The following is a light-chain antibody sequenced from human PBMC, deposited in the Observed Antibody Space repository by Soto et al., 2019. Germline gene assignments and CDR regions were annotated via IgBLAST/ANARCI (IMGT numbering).Light chain of an antibody. CDR2: DVS. CDR1: QSVSTY. J-gene: IGKJ4*01. V-gene: IGKV3-11*01. CDR3: QQRSEWPLT. Sequence: EIVLTQSPATLSLSPGERATLSCTASQSVSTYLVWYQQKPGQAPRLLIYDVSNRATGIPARFSGSGSGTDFTLTISSLEPVDFAVYYCQQRSEWPLTFGGGTKVEIK.